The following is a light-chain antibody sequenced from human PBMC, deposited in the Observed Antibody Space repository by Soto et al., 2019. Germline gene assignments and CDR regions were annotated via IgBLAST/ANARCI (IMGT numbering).Light chain of an antibody. Sequence: VVMTQSPLSLPVTLGQPASISCRSSQSLVYSDGNTYLNWFQQRPGQSPRRLIYKVSNRDSGVPDRFRGSGSGTDFTLKISRVEAEDVGVYYCMKGTHWPPYSFGQGTKLEIK. V-gene: IGKV2-30*01. CDR3: MKGTHWPPYS. J-gene: IGKJ2*03. CDR1: QSLVYSDGNTY. CDR2: KVS.